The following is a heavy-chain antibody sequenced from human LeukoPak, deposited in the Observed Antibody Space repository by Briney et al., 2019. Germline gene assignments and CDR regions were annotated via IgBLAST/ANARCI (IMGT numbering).Heavy chain of an antibody. J-gene: IGHJ4*02. Sequence: SETLSLTCTVSGGSISSGGYYCSWIRQHPGKGLEWIGYIYYSGSAYYNPSLKSRVTISVDTSKNQFSLKLSSVTAADTAVYYCARSAVRGVIINFDYWGQGTLVTVSS. CDR1: GGSISSGGYY. V-gene: IGHV4-31*03. D-gene: IGHD3-10*01. CDR3: ARSAVRGVIINFDY. CDR2: IYYSGSA.